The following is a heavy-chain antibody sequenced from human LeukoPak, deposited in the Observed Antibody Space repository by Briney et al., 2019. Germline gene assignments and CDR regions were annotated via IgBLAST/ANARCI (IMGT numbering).Heavy chain of an antibody. J-gene: IGHJ6*02. D-gene: IGHD2-15*01. V-gene: IGHV3-66*01. Sequence: PGGSLRLSCVASGSSVSDNYMSWVRQAPGKGLEWVSVIYSGGHTFHGDSVKGRFTISRDNSKNTLYLQMSGLRVEDTAVYFCARVLPSSPGHYYYGMDVWGQGTTVTVSS. CDR1: GSSVSDNY. CDR2: IYSGGHT. CDR3: ARVLPSSPGHYYYGMDV.